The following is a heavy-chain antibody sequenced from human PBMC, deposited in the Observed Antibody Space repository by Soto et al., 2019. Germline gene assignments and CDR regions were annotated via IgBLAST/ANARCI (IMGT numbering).Heavy chain of an antibody. CDR1: GFTFSSYG. CDR2: ISYDGSNK. CDR3: AKSGPGSYWEYFDY. Sequence: GGSLRLSCAASGFTFSSYGMHWVRQAPGKGLEWVAVISYDGSNKYYADSVKGRFTISRDNSKNTLYLQMNSLRAEDTAVYYCAKSGPGSYWEYFDYWGQGTLVTVSS. V-gene: IGHV3-30*18. J-gene: IGHJ4*02. D-gene: IGHD3-10*01.